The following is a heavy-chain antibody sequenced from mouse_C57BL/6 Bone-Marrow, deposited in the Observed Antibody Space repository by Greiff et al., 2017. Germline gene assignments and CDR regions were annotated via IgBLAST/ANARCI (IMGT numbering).Heavy chain of an antibody. CDR3: ATEFYYYGSSDWYFDV. CDR2: IDPSDSYT. V-gene: IGHV1-69*01. Sequence: VQLQEPGAELVMPGASVKLSCKASGYTFTSYWMHWVKQRPGQGLEWIGEIDPSDSYTNYNQKFKGKSTLTVDKSSSTAYMQLSSLTSEDSAVYYCATEFYYYGSSDWYFDVWGTGTTVTVSS. J-gene: IGHJ1*03. D-gene: IGHD1-1*01. CDR1: GYTFTSYW.